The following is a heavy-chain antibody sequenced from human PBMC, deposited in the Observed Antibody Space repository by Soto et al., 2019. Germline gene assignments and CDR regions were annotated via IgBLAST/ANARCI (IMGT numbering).Heavy chain of an antibody. J-gene: IGHJ5*02. V-gene: IGHV6-1*01. CDR3: VCDCYNRSWSLDT. CDR2: TYYRSRFFS. D-gene: IGHD2-2*02. Sequence: AQTLSLTCAISGDSVSSYSAAWNWIRQSPSGGLEWLGRTYYRSRFFSDYAESVKSRIIINPDTSKNQFSLQLKSVTPEDTAVYDCVCDCYNRSWSLDTWGQGNPV. CDR1: GDSVSSYSAA.